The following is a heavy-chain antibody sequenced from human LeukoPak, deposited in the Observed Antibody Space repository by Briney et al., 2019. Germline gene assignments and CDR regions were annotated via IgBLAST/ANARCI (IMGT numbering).Heavy chain of an antibody. D-gene: IGHD3-22*01. CDR1: GGSFSGYY. Sequence: PSETLSLTCAVYGGSFSGYYWSWIRQPPGKGLEWIGEINHSGSTNYNPSLKSRVTISVDTPKNQFSLKLSSVTAADTAVYYCARAPYYYDSSGYYYIIYYGMDVWGQGTTVTVSS. V-gene: IGHV4-34*01. CDR3: ARAPYYYDSSGYYYIIYYGMDV. CDR2: INHSGST. J-gene: IGHJ6*02.